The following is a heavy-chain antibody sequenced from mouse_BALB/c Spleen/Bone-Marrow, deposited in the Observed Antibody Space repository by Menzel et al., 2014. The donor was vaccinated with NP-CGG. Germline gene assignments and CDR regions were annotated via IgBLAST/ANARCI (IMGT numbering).Heavy chain of an antibody. J-gene: IGHJ4*01. V-gene: IGHV3-6*02. Sequence: VQLQQSGPGLVKPSQSLSLTCSVTGYSITSGYYWNWIRQFPGNKLEWMGYISYDGSNNYNPSLKNRISITRDTSKNQFFLKLNSVTTEDTATHYCARGYDYDYAMDYWGQGTSVTVSS. CDR1: GYSITSGYY. CDR2: ISYDGSN. CDR3: ARGYDYDYAMDY. D-gene: IGHD2-4*01.